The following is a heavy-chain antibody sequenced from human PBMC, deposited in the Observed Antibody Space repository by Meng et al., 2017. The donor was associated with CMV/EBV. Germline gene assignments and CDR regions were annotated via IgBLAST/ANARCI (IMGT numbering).Heavy chain of an antibody. CDR1: GFTVSSNY. CDR2: IYSGNSS. D-gene: IGHD3-22*01. Sequence: GESLKISCAASGFTVSSNYMSWVRQAPGKGLEWVSVIYSGNSSYYADSVKGRFSISRDNSKNTLYLQMNSLRAEDTAVYYCARAVTTYDNSGSYFDHWGQGTLVTVSS. J-gene: IGHJ4*02. CDR3: ARAVTTYDNSGSYFDH. V-gene: IGHV3-53*01.